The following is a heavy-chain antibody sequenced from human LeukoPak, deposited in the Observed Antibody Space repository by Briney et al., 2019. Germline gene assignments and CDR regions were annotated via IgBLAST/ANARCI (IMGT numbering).Heavy chain of an antibody. D-gene: IGHD6-6*01. V-gene: IGHV4-34*01. CDR1: VGSLSGYN. CDR3: ARARPPKYSSSPYNWFDP. Sequence: SETLSLTCAVYVGSLSGYNWRWIRQPRRKGQEWIGEINHSESTNYNPSLKSRVTISVDTSKNQFSLKLSSVTAADTAVYYCARARPPKYSSSPYNWFDPWGQGTLVTVSS. CDR2: INHSEST. J-gene: IGHJ5*02.